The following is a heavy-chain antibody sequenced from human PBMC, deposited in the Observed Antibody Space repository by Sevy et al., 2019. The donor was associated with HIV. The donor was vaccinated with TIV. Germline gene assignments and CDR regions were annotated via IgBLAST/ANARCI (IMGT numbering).Heavy chain of an antibody. J-gene: IGHJ4*02. CDR2: IIPILGTV. V-gene: IGHV1-69*13. Sequence: ASVKVSCKASGGTFSSYGINWVRQAPGQGLEWMGGIIPILGTVNYAQKFQGRVTITADESTKTAYMELSSLGSEDTAVYYCARGGGNGWYYFDYWGQETLVTVSS. CDR1: GGTFSSYG. D-gene: IGHD6-19*01. CDR3: ARGGGNGWYYFDY.